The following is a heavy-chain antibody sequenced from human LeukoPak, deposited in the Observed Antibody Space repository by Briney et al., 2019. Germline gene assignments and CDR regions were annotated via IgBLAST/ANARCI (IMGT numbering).Heavy chain of an antibody. CDR1: GFTFSSYA. D-gene: IGHD3-3*02. CDR3: AREVLAHAFDI. Sequence: GGSLRLSCAASGFTFSSYAMHWVRQAPGKGLEWVAVISYDGSNKYYADSVKGRFTISRDNSKNTLYLQMNSLRAEDTAVYYCAREVLAHAFDIWGQGTMVTVSS. CDR2: ISYDGSNK. V-gene: IGHV3-30*04. J-gene: IGHJ3*02.